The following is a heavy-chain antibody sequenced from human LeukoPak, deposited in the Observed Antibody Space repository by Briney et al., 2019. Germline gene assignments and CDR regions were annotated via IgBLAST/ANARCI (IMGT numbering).Heavy chain of an antibody. V-gene: IGHV4-59*01. CDR1: GGSISSYY. CDR2: IYYSGST. J-gene: IGHJ4*02. Sequence: SETLSLTCTVSGGSISSYYWSWIRQPPGKGLEWIGYIYYSGSTNYNPSLKSRVTISVDTSKNQFSLKLSSVTAADTAVYYCARPRTTFYFDYWGQGTLVTVSS. CDR3: ARPRTTFYFDY. D-gene: IGHD1-14*01.